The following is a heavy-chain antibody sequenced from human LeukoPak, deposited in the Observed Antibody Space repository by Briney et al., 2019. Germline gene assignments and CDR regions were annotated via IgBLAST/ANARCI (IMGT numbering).Heavy chain of an antibody. CDR2: IYYSGTT. V-gene: IGHV4-59*08. CDR3: ARQALTNYYGSGSYYKKARYYYYYMDV. CDR1: GGSISSYY. Sequence: SETLSLTCTVSGGSISSYYWNWIRQPPGKGLEWIGYIYYSGTTNYNPSLKSRVSMSVDTSKNQFSLKLSSVTAADTAVYYCARQALTNYYGSGSYYKKARYYYYYMDVWGKGTTVTISS. J-gene: IGHJ6*03. D-gene: IGHD3-10*01.